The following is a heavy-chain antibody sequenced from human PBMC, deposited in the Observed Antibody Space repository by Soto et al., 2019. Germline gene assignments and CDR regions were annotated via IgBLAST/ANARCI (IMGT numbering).Heavy chain of an antibody. V-gene: IGHV5-51*01. Sequence: GESLNLSCKGSGDSCTSYGSGWVRQMPGKGLEWMGIIYPGDSDTRYSPSFQGQVTISADKSISTAYLQWSSLKASDTAMYYCASIRTTHFDHWGQGTLVNVAS. J-gene: IGHJ4*02. CDR1: GDSCTSYG. CDR2: IYPGDSDT. D-gene: IGHD4-17*01. CDR3: ASIRTTHFDH.